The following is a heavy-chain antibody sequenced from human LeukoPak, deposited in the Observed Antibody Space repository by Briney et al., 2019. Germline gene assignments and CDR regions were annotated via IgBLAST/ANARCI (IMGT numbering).Heavy chain of an antibody. D-gene: IGHD2-2*01. CDR2: ISYDGSNK. J-gene: IGHJ4*02. V-gene: IGHV3-30*18. CDR1: GFTVSSYG. Sequence: GGSLRLSCAASGFTVSSYGMHWVSQAQGKGLEWVAVISYDGSNKYYADSVKGRFTISRDNSKNTLYLQMNSLRAEDTAVYYCAKDLSSYALYYFDYWGQGSLVTVSS. CDR3: AKDLSSYALYYFDY.